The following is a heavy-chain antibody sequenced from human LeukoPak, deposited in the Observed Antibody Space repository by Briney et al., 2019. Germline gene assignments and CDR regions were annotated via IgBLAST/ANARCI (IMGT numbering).Heavy chain of an antibody. J-gene: IGHJ4*02. CDR2: VSGSGGST. D-gene: IGHD3/OR15-3a*01. Sequence: GGSLRLSCAASGLTFSSYAMTWVRQAPGKGLQWVSGVSGSGGSTYYADSVKGRFTISRDNSKNTLYLQMNSLRAEDTAVYYCAKDRSRSQLDTSDYWGQGTLVTVSS. CDR1: GLTFSSYA. V-gene: IGHV3-23*01. CDR3: AKDRSRSQLDTSDY.